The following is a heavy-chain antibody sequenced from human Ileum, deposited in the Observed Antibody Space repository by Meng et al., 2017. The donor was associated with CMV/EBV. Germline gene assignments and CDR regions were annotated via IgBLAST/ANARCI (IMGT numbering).Heavy chain of an antibody. J-gene: IGHJ4*02. Sequence: GGSLRLSCAGSGFTFSNYWMSWVRQAPGKGLECVANIKEDGTEKYYVDSGKGRFTISRDNAKNSLYLQMNSLRAEDTAVYYCARQAGTYWGQGTLVTVSS. D-gene: IGHD6-13*01. CDR3: ARQAGTY. V-gene: IGHV3-7*01. CDR2: IKEDGTEK. CDR1: GFTFSNYW.